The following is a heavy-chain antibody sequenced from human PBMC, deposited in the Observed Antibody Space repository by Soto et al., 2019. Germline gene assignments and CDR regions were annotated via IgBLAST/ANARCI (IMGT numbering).Heavy chain of an antibody. V-gene: IGHV3-7*02. CDR2: IKPDGSDK. Sequence: EVHLVESGGGLVQPGGSLRLSCAASGFTFHNYWMGWVRQTPDKGLEWVANIKPDGSDKYYVDSVKGRFTISRDNAKNSLYLQMNSLRAEDTAVYYCAQENYFDYWGQGTLVTVSS. CDR1: GFTFHNYW. CDR3: AQENYFDY. J-gene: IGHJ4*02.